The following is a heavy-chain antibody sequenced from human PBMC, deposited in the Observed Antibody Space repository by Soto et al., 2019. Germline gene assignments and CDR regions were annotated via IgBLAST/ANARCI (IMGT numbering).Heavy chain of an antibody. Sequence: ASVKFSCKASGYTFTSYDINWVRQATGQGLEWMGWMNPNSGNTGYAQKFQGRVTMTRNTSISTAYMELSSLRSEDTAVYYCARVYDFWSGYYYYYGMDVWGQGTTVTVSS. V-gene: IGHV1-8*01. J-gene: IGHJ6*02. D-gene: IGHD3-3*01. CDR2: MNPNSGNT. CDR3: ARVYDFWSGYYYYYGMDV. CDR1: GYTFTSYD.